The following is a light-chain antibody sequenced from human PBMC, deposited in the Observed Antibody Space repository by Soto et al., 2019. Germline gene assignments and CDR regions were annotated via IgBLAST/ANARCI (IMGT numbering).Light chain of an antibody. CDR1: SSDVGGYDS. V-gene: IGLV2-11*01. CDR2: DVT. Sequence: QSVLTQPRSVSGSPGQSVTISCTGTSSDVGGYDSVSWFQQYPGKAPKLIIYDVTKGPSGVPDRFSGSKSGNTASLTISGLQTDDEADYYCCSYAGSYTHVFGTGTKVTV. J-gene: IGLJ1*01. CDR3: CSYAGSYTHV.